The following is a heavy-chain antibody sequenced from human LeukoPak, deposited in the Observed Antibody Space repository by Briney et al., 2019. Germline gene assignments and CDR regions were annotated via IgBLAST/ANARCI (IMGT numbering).Heavy chain of an antibody. V-gene: IGHV3-21*01. CDR2: ISSSSSYI. J-gene: IGHJ4*02. CDR3: ASLHYYDSSGQGSADY. D-gene: IGHD3-22*01. CDR1: GFTFSSYS. Sequence: GGSLRLSCAASGFTFSSYSMNWVRQAPGKGLEWVSSISSSSSYIYYADSVKGRFNISRDNAKNSLYLQMNSLRAEDRAVYYCASLHYYDSSGQGSADYWGEGTLVTVSS.